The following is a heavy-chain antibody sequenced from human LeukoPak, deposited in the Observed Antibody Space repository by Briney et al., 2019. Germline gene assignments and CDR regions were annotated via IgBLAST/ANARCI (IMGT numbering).Heavy chain of an antibody. CDR1: GGSFSGYY. CDR2: INHSGST. Sequence: SETLSLTCAVYGGSFSGYYWSWIRQPPGKGLEWIGEINHSGSTNYNPSLKSRVTISVDTSKNQFSLKLSSVTAADTAVYYCARVYYYYYYMDVWGKGTTVTVSS. J-gene: IGHJ6*03. CDR3: ARVYYYYYYMDV. V-gene: IGHV4-34*01.